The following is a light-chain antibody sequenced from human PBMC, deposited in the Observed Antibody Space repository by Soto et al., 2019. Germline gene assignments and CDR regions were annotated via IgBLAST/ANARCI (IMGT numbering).Light chain of an antibody. J-gene: IGLJ1*01. CDR1: SSDVGNYKY. CDR2: EVS. Sequence: QSALTQPASVSGSPGQSITISCTGTSSDVGNYKYVSWYQQHPGKAPKPMIYEVSNRPSGVSNRFSGSKSGNTASLTISGLQAEDETDYYCFSYTSCGTYVFGTGTKVTVL. V-gene: IGLV2-14*01. CDR3: FSYTSCGTYV.